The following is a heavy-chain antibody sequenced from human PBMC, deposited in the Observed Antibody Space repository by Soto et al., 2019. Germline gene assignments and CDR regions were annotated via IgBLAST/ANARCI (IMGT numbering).Heavy chain of an antibody. CDR2: IIPIFGTA. Sequence: SVKVSCKASGGTFSSYAISWVRQAPGQGLEWMGGIIPIFGTANYAQKFQGRVTITADESTSTAYMELSSLRSEDTAVYYCARRLSGKMSTMAFDYWGQGTLVTVSS. CDR3: ARRLSGKMSTMAFDY. V-gene: IGHV1-69*13. CDR1: GGTFSSYA. D-gene: IGHD2-8*01. J-gene: IGHJ4*02.